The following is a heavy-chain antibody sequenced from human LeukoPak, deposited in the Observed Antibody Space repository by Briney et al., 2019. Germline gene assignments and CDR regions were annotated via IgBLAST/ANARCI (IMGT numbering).Heavy chain of an antibody. V-gene: IGHV3-48*02. CDR2: IRSSSSII. CDR1: GLTFNGYS. D-gene: IGHD5-24*01. Sequence: GGSLRLSCAASGLTFNGYSMNWVRRAPGKGLEWVSYIRSSSSIIYYADSVKGRFTISRDSAKNSLYLQMNSLRDEDTAVYYCTRGRGADGYNYFDYWGQGTLVTVSS. CDR3: TRGRGADGYNYFDY. J-gene: IGHJ4*02.